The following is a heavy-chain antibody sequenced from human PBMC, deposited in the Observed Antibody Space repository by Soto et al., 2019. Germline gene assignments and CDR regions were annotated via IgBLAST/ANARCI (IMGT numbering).Heavy chain of an antibody. CDR3: ATNYGSGSAHFDY. V-gene: IGHV1-69*02. J-gene: IGHJ4*02. CDR2: VIPMVGMS. CDR1: GGTFNFYS. D-gene: IGHD3-10*01. Sequence: QVQLVQSGAEVKKPGSSVKVSCTASGGTFNFYSISWVRQAPGQGLEWVGRVIPMVGMSEYAQKFQGRVPITADKPTSTAYMNLRSLRSEDTAVYYCATNYGSGSAHFDYWGQGTLVTVSS.